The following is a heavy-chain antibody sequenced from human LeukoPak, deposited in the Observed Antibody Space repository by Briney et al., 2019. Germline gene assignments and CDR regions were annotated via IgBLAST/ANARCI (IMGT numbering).Heavy chain of an antibody. D-gene: IGHD3-16*01. J-gene: IGHJ4*02. CDR2: ISGSGHRT. CDR1: GFTFSSYG. V-gene: IGHV3-23*01. CDR3: AKDWGEYFDYVWGSFTSFDS. Sequence: PGGTLRLSCAASGFTFSSYGESWVRQAPGKGLEWVSGISGSGHRTYYADSVKGRFTISRDNSKSTLYLQMNSLRAEDTAVYYCAKDWGEYFDYVWGSFTSFDSWGQGTLVTVSS.